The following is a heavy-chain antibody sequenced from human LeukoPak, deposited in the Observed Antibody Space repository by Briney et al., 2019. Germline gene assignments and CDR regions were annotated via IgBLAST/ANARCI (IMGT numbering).Heavy chain of an antibody. Sequence: GRSLRLSCAASGFTFDDYAMHWVRQAPGKGLEWVSGISWNSGSIGYADSVKGRFTISRDNAKNSLYLQMNSLRDEDTAVYYCARGGGGATVTLFDYWGQGTLVTVSS. V-gene: IGHV3-9*01. D-gene: IGHD4-17*01. J-gene: IGHJ4*02. CDR1: GFTFDDYA. CDR2: ISWNSGSI. CDR3: ARGGGGATVTLFDY.